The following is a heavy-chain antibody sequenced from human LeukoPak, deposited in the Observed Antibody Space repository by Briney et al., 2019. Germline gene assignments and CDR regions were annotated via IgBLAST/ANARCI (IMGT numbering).Heavy chain of an antibody. J-gene: IGHJ2*01. V-gene: IGHV4-39*07. CDR2: IYYSGST. CDR1: GGSISSSSYY. D-gene: IGHD3-22*01. CDR3: ARAFNYYDSSGTRWYFDL. Sequence: SETLSLTCTVSGGSISSSSYYWGWIRQPPGKGLEWIGSIYYSGSTYYNPSLKSRVTISVDTSKNQFSLKLSSVTAADTAVYYCARAFNYYDSSGTRWYFDLWGRGTLVTVSS.